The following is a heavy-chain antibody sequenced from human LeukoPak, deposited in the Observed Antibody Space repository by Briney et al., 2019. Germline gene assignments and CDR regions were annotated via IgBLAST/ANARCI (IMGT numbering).Heavy chain of an antibody. CDR3: ARHIKEFAWAAAARLYWFDP. J-gene: IGHJ5*02. CDR1: GGSFSGYY. D-gene: IGHD6-6*01. Sequence: SETLSLTCAVYGGSFSGYYWSWIRQPPGKGLEWIGEINNSGSTNYNPSLKSRVTISVDTSKNQFSLKLSSVTAADTAVYYCARHIKEFAWAAAARLYWFDPWGQGTLVTVSS. CDR2: INNSGST. V-gene: IGHV4-34*01.